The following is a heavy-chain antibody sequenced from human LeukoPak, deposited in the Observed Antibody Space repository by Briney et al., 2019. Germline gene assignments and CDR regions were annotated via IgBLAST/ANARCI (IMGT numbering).Heavy chain of an antibody. Sequence: KASETLSLTCTVSGGSISSYYWSWIRQPPGKGLEWIGYIYYSGSTNYNPSLKSRVTISVDTSKNQFSLKLSSVTAADTAVYYCARSGGYRYYYGSGSSPQDAFDIWGQGTMVTVSS. CDR2: IYYSGST. D-gene: IGHD3-10*01. CDR3: ARSGGYRYYYGSGSSPQDAFDI. CDR1: GGSISSYY. J-gene: IGHJ3*02. V-gene: IGHV4-59*01.